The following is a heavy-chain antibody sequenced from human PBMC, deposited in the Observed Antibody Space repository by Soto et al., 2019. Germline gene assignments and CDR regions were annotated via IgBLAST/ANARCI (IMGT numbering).Heavy chain of an antibody. V-gene: IGHV4-31*03. J-gene: IGHJ4*02. Sequence: SETLSLTCSVSGDSVSSVRYYWSWIRQHPGKGLEWIGYIFYSGSTQYNPSLKSRVTISADTSKNQFSLSLSCVTAADTAVYYCARADTIYSADFGPMAXWGQGTPVTVSX. D-gene: IGHD2-21*01. CDR1: GDSVSSVRYY. CDR2: IFYSGST. CDR3: ARADTIYSADFGPMAX.